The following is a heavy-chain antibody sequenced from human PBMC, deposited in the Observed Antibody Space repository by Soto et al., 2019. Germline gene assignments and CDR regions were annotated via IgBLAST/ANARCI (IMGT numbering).Heavy chain of an antibody. J-gene: IGHJ6*02. D-gene: IGHD3-9*01. CDR2: ISAYNGNT. CDR1: GYTFTSYV. Sequence: ASVKVSCKASGYTFTSYVISWVRQAPGEGLEWMGWISAYNGNTNYAQKLQGRVTMTTDTSTSTAYMELRSLRSDDTAVYYCAREGELRYFDWLLSTPPFYGMDVWGQGTTVTVSS. V-gene: IGHV1-18*01. CDR3: AREGELRYFDWLLSTPPFYGMDV.